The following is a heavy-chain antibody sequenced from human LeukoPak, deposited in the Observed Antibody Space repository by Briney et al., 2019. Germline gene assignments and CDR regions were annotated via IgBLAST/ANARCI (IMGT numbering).Heavy chain of an antibody. D-gene: IGHD1-14*01. CDR1: GGSFSGYY. J-gene: IGHJ4*02. CDR3: ARGLTARGRYGMYFDY. Sequence: SETLSLTCAVYGGSFSGYYWSWIRQLPGKGLEWIGEINHSGSTNYNPSLKSRVTISVDTSKNQFSLKLSSVTAADTAVYYCARGLTARGRYGMYFDYWGQGTLVTVSS. V-gene: IGHV4-34*01. CDR2: INHSGST.